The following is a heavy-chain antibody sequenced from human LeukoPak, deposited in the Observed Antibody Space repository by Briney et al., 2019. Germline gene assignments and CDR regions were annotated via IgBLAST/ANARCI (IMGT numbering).Heavy chain of an antibody. D-gene: IGHD5-18*01. V-gene: IGHV3-64*04. CDR3: ARAPRRGYSYGPTDY. J-gene: IGHJ4*02. CDR2: ISSNGGST. Sequence: GGSLRLSCEASGLSLSNYPMHWVRQAPGKGREYVSAISSNGGSTYYAESVKGRFTISRDNSKNTLYLQMNSLRAEDTAVYYCARAPRRGYSYGPTDYWGQGTLVTVSS. CDR1: GLSLSNYP.